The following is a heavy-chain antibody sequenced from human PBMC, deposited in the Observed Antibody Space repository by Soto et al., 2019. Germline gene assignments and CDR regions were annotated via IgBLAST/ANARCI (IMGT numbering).Heavy chain of an antibody. V-gene: IGHV3-21*01. CDR2: ISSSSSYI. CDR1: GFTFSSYS. J-gene: IGHJ4*02. D-gene: IGHD4-17*01. CDR3: ARDPYGDYTR. Sequence: EVQLVESGGGLVKPGGSLRLSCAASGFTFSSYSMNWVRQAPGKGLEWVSSISSSSSYIYYADSVKGRFTISSDNAKNSLYLQLNSLRAEDTAVYYCARDPYGDYTRWGQGGLVTVSS.